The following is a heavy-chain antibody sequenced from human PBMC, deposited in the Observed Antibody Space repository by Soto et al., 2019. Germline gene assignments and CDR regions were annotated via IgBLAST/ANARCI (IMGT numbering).Heavy chain of an antibody. CDR3: VMVDNYVTPTPQDV. CDR2: ISPYTGNT. CDR1: GYIFVNYG. V-gene: IGHV1-18*01. D-gene: IGHD3-16*01. J-gene: IGHJ6*02. Sequence: QVQLVQSGDEVKKPGASVKVSCKASGYIFVNYGIAWVRQAPRQGLEWMGWISPYTGNTHSASKVQGRLTMTTDTATSTAYMDLESLTSDDTAVYYCVMVDNYVTPTPQDVWGQGTTVTVSS.